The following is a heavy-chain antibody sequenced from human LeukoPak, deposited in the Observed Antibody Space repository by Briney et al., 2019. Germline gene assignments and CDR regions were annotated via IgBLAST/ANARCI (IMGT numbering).Heavy chain of an antibody. V-gene: IGHV4-59*01. CDR2: MSYSGST. CDR3: ARDRGSAGGFGF. Sequence: KPSETLSLTCTVSGGSISGYYWSWIRQPPGKGLEWIAFMSYSGSTNYNPSLKNRVTISRDTSKKQLSLKLSSVTAADTAVYYCARDRGSAGGFGFWGQGALVTVSS. CDR1: GGSISGYY. J-gene: IGHJ4*02. D-gene: IGHD6-13*01.